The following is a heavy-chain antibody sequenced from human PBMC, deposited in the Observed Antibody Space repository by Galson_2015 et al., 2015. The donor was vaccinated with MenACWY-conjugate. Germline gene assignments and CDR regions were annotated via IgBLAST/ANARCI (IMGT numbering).Heavy chain of an antibody. CDR1: GFAFSTYV. V-gene: IGHV3-23*01. CDR2: ISDAGGRI. J-gene: IGHJ6*02. Sequence: SLRLSCAASGFAFSTYVMSWVRQAPGKGLEWVSTISDAGGRIYYADSVKGRFPISRDNSGNTLYLQMNSLRADDTTVYFCARSAGMDVWGQGTTVTVSS. CDR3: ARSAGMDV.